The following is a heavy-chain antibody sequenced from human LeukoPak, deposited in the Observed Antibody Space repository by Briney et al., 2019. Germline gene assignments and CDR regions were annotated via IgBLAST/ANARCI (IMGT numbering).Heavy chain of an antibody. CDR2: IYYSGST. CDR3: ARDTAGWGSDAFDI. J-gene: IGHJ3*02. CDR1: GGSITSGDYY. Sequence: SETLSLTCTVSGGSITSGDYYWSWIRQPPGKGLEWIGYIYYSGSTYYNLSLKSRVTISLDTSKNQFSLKLSSVTAADTAVYYCARDTAGWGSDAFDIWGQGTMVTVSS. V-gene: IGHV4-30-4*01. D-gene: IGHD7-27*01.